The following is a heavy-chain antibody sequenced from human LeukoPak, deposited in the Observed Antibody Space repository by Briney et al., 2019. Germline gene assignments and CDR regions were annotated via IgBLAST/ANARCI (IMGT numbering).Heavy chain of an antibody. CDR3: ARAGDSSGWSEIDY. CDR2: ISSSSSTI. Sequence: PGGSLRLSCGASGFTFSSYSMNWVRQAPGKGLEWVSYISSSSSTIYYADSVKGRFTISRDNAKNSLYLQMNSLRAEDTAVYYCARAGDSSGWSEIDYWGQGTLVTVSS. V-gene: IGHV3-48*01. J-gene: IGHJ4*02. CDR1: GFTFSSYS. D-gene: IGHD6-19*01.